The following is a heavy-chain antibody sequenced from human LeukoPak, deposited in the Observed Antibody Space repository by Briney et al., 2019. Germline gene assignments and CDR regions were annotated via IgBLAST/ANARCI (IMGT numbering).Heavy chain of an antibody. V-gene: IGHV1-2*02. CDR1: GYTFTSYY. Sequence: ASVKVSCKASGYTFTSYYMHWVRQAPGQGLEWMGWINPNSGGTNYAQKFQGRVTMTRDTSISTAYMELSRLRSDDTAVYYCARDPGSGWSEDYWGQGTLVTVSS. CDR2: INPNSGGT. CDR3: ARDPGSGWSEDY. J-gene: IGHJ4*02. D-gene: IGHD6-19*01.